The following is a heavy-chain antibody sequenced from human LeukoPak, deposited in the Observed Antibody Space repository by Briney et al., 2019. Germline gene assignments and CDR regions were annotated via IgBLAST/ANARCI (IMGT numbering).Heavy chain of an antibody. CDR2: IYSGGST. D-gene: IGHD6-13*01. V-gene: IGHV3-66*01. CDR3: ARERLLSAAGHFDH. J-gene: IGHJ4*02. Sequence: GGSLRLSCAASGFTVSSNYMSWVRQAPGKGLEWVSVIYSGGSTYYADSVKGRFTISRDNAKNSLYLQMNSLTAEDTVVYYCARERLLSAAGHFDHWGQGTLVTVSS. CDR1: GFTVSSNY.